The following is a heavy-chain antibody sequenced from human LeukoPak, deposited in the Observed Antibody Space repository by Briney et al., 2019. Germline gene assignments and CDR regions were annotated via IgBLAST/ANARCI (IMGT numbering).Heavy chain of an antibody. CDR2: ISSASTYK. D-gene: IGHD1-26*01. CDR3: ARGGSGSYDSYFDY. V-gene: IGHV3-21*06. J-gene: IGHJ4*02. Sequence: PGGSLRLSCAASRFTFSTYSMAWVRQAPGKGLEWVSYISSASTYKYYADSVKGRFTISRDNAKNSLYLQMNSLRAEDTAVYYCARGGSGSYDSYFDYWGQGILVTVSS. CDR1: RFTFSTYS.